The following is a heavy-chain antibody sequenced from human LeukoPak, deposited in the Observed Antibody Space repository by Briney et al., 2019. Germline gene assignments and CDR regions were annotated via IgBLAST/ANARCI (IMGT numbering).Heavy chain of an antibody. Sequence: GGSLRLSCAASGFTFSSYWMSWVRQAPGKGLEWVANIKQDGSEKDYVDSVKGRFTISRDNAKNSLYLQMNSLRAEDTAVYNCVREASGGTKGVSGTFDIWGQGTMVTVSS. CDR1: GFTFSSYW. D-gene: IGHD6-13*01. CDR2: IKQDGSEK. V-gene: IGHV3-7*01. J-gene: IGHJ3*02. CDR3: VREASGGTKGVSGTFDI.